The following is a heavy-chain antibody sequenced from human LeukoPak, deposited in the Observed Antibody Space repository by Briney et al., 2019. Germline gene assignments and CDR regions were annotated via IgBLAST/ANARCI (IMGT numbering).Heavy chain of an antibody. J-gene: IGHJ4*02. CDR3: ARQTGSGLFILP. CDR2: IYYSGNT. Sequence: PSETLSLTCTVAGVAISSSNSYWGWIRQPPGKGLEWIGSIYYSGNTYYNASLKSQVSISIDTSKNQFSLRLTSVTAADTAVYYCARQTGSGLFILPGGQGTLVTVSS. D-gene: IGHD3/OR15-3a*01. CDR1: GVAISSSNSY. V-gene: IGHV4-39*01.